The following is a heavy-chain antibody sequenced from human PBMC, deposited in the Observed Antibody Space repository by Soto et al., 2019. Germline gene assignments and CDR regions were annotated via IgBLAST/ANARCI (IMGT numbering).Heavy chain of an antibody. D-gene: IGHD3-22*01. CDR1: GASITSYH. Sequence: KPSETLSLTCTVSGASITSYHWSWIRQPAGKGLEWIGRIYASGSTNYSPSLKSRVTLSIDTSKNQFSLKLNSVTAADTAVYYCAREGYYEVVYWGQGALVTVSS. J-gene: IGHJ4*02. CDR3: AREGYYEVVY. V-gene: IGHV4-4*07. CDR2: IYASGST.